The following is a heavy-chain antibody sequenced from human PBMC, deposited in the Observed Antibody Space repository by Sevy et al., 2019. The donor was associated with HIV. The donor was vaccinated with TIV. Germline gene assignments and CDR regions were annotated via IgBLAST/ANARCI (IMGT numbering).Heavy chain of an antibody. D-gene: IGHD6-13*01. CDR2: INPSDGST. CDR1: GYTFTSYY. Sequence: ASVKVSCKASGYTFTSYYMHWVRQAPGQGLEWMGIINPSDGSTSYAQKFQGRVTMTRDTSTSTVYMELSSLRSEDTAMYYCARDHTVIGSNWYGAFDIWGQGTMVTVS. V-gene: IGHV1-46*01. J-gene: IGHJ3*02. CDR3: ARDHTVIGSNWYGAFDI.